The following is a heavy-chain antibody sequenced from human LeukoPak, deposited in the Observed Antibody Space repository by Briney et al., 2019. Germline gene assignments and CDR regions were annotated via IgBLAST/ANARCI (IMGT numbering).Heavy chain of an antibody. V-gene: IGHV3-20*04. Sequence: GGSLRLSCAASGFTFDDYDMSWVRQVPGKGLEWVCGLNWNGVSTGYADSVKGRSTISRDNAKNFLYLQMNSLRAEDTAVYYCARDLGLDGDWGQGTLVTVSS. CDR3: ARDLGLDGD. CDR1: GFTFDDYD. CDR2: LNWNGVST. D-gene: IGHD2-2*03. J-gene: IGHJ4*02.